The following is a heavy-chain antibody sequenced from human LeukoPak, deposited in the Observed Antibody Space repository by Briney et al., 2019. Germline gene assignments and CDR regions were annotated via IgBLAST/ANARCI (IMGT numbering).Heavy chain of an antibody. CDR2: ISYDGSNK. CDR3: AKEHPRRSSTTGRDYYYGMDV. V-gene: IGHV3-30*18. D-gene: IGHD2-2*01. Sequence: GGSLRLSCAASGFTFSSYGMHWVRQAPGKGLEWVAVISYDGSNKYYADSVKGRFTISRENSKNTLYLQMTSLRAEDTAVYYCAKEHPRRSSTTGRDYYYGMDVWGQGNTVTVSS. CDR1: GFTFSSYG. J-gene: IGHJ6*02.